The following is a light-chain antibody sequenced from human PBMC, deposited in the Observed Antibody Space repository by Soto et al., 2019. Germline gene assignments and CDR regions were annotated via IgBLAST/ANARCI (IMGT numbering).Light chain of an antibody. CDR1: QSISRW. V-gene: IGKV1-5*01. J-gene: IGKJ1*01. CDR3: QQYNTYSA. Sequence: DIQMTQSPSTLSASIGDRVTITCRASQSISRWLAWYQQRPGKAPNLLIYDASTLKTGVPSRFSGSGSGTEFTLTIISLEPEDFASYYCQQYNTYSAFGQGTKVEFK. CDR2: DAS.